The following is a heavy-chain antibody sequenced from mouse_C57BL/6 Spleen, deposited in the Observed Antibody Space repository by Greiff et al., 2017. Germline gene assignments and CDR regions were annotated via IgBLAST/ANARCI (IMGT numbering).Heavy chain of an antibody. CDR1: GYAFSSSW. Sequence: VQLQQSGPELVKPGASVKISCKASGYAFSSSWMNWVKQRPGKGLEWIGRIYPGDGDTNYNGKFKGKATLTADKSSSTAYMPLSILPSEDSAVYFCAAHYYGSSYLYAMEYWGQGTSVTVSS. J-gene: IGHJ4*01. V-gene: IGHV1-82*01. CDR2: IYPGDGDT. D-gene: IGHD1-1*01. CDR3: AAHYYGSSYLYAMEY.